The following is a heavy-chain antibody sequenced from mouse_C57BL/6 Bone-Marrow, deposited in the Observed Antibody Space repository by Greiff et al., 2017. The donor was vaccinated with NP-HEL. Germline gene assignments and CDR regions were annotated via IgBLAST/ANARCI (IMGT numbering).Heavy chain of an antibody. V-gene: IGHV1-82*01. Sequence: VQLQQSGPELVKPGASVKISCKASGYAFSSSWMNWVKQRPGKGLEWIGGIYPGDGDTNYNGKFKGKATLTADTSSSTAYMQLSSLTSEDSAVYFCARKAYYYGSKDAMDYWGKGTSVTVSS. CDR3: ARKAYYYGSKDAMDY. CDR2: IYPGDGDT. CDR1: GYAFSSSW. J-gene: IGHJ4*01. D-gene: IGHD1-1*01.